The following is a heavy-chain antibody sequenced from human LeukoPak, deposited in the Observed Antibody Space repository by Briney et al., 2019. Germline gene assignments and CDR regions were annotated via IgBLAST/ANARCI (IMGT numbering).Heavy chain of an antibody. Sequence: RPGGSLRLSCAASGFTFSSYAMSWVRQAPGKGLEWVSAISGSGGSTYYADSVNGRFTISRDNSKNTLYLQMNSLRAEDTAVYYCAKDHCSSTSCPLDYWGQGTLVTVSS. V-gene: IGHV3-23*01. CDR1: GFTFSSYA. D-gene: IGHD2-2*01. CDR2: ISGSGGST. CDR3: AKDHCSSTSCPLDY. J-gene: IGHJ4*02.